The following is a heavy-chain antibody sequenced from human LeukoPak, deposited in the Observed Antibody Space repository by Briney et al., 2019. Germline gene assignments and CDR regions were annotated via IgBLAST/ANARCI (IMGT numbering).Heavy chain of an antibody. J-gene: IGHJ4*02. Sequence: PGGSLRLSCVASGFAFSDDSMNWVRQPPGKGLGWVSSISSTSKYIYYADSVKGRFTISRDNAKNSLFLQLNNLRVDDSAVYYCAREYTAMAYDYWGQGNLVTVSS. CDR1: GFAFSDDS. CDR2: ISSTSKYI. CDR3: AREYTAMAYDY. D-gene: IGHD5-18*01. V-gene: IGHV3-21*01.